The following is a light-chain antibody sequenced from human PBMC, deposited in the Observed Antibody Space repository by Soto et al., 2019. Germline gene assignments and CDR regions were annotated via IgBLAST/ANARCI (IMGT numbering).Light chain of an antibody. J-gene: IGKJ5*01. CDR2: GAS. CDR3: QQSYSSPIT. V-gene: IGKV3-15*01. Sequence: EIVMTHSPATLSVSPGERATLSCRASQSVSSNLAWYQQKPGQAPRLLIYGASTRATGIPARFSGSGSGTEFTLTISSLQSEDFTTYYCQQSYSSPITFGQGTRLEIK. CDR1: QSVSSN.